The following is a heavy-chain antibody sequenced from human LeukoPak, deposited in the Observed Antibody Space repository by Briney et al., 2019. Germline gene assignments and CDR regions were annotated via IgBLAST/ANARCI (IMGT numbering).Heavy chain of an antibody. CDR3: ARVTRGSSSALDYFDY. Sequence: SVKVSFKASGGTFSSYAISWVRQAPGPGLEWMGGIIPIFGTANYAQKFQGRVTITTDESTSTAYMELSSLRSEDTAVYYCARVTRGSSSALDYFDYWGQGTLVTVSS. CDR2: IIPIFGTA. D-gene: IGHD6-6*01. J-gene: IGHJ4*02. V-gene: IGHV1-69*05. CDR1: GGTFSSYA.